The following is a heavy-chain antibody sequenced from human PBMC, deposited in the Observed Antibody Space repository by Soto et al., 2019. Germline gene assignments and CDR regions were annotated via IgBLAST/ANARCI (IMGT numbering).Heavy chain of an antibody. CDR2: ISGSGGST. D-gene: IGHD6-13*01. CDR1: GFTFSSYA. CDR3: AKDLPAEGGAAGTIDNWFDP. J-gene: IGHJ5*02. V-gene: IGHV3-23*01. Sequence: GGSLRLSCAASGFTFSSYAMSWVRQAPGKGLEWVSAISGSGGSTYYADSVKGRFTISRDNSKNTLYLQMNSLRAEDTAVYYCAKDLPAEGGAAGTIDNWFDPWGQGTLVTVSS.